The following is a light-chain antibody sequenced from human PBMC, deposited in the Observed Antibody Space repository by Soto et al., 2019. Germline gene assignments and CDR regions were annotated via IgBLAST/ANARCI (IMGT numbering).Light chain of an antibody. CDR1: QSISGT. CDR2: AAS. CDR3: QQYGSSPQT. J-gene: IGKJ1*01. Sequence: EIVMTQSPATLSVSPGERSTLSCRASQSISGTLAWYQQKPGQAPRLLIYAASSRATGIPDRFSGSGSGTDFTLTISRLEPEDLAVYYCQQYGSSPQTFGQGPKVEI. V-gene: IGKV3-20*01.